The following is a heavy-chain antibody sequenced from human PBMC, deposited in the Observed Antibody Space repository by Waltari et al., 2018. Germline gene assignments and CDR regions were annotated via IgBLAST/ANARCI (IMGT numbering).Heavy chain of an antibody. D-gene: IGHD6-19*01. J-gene: IGHJ4*02. CDR2: ISAYKGNT. V-gene: IGHV1-18*01. Sequence: QVQLVQSGAEVKKPGASVKVPCKASGYNFTSSGISWVRPAPGQGLGWMGWISAYKGNTNYAQKLQGRVNMTTDTSTSTAYMGLRSLRSDDTTVYYCARKTLSSGWYGRVLGDYFDYWGQGTLVTVSS. CDR1: GYNFTSSG. CDR3: ARKTLSSGWYGRVLGDYFDY.